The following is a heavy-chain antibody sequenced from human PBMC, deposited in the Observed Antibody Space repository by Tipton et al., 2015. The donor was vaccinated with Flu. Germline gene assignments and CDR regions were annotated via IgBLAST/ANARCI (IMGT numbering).Heavy chain of an antibody. J-gene: IGHJ4*02. CDR2: IYHRGT. CDR1: GYSISDGYY. Sequence: TLSLTCAVSGYSISDGYYWGWIRQPPGKGLEWIGSIYHRGTNSNPSLKGRVTISIDTPKNQFSLRLTSMTAADTATYYCARLSYYDVDLKNFYFDYWGQGTLVTVSS. D-gene: IGHD3-10*02. V-gene: IGHV4-38-2*01. CDR3: ARLSYYDVDLKNFYFDY.